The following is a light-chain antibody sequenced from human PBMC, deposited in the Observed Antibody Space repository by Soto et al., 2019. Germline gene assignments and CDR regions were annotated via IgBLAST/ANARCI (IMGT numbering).Light chain of an antibody. V-gene: IGKV1-39*01. CDR2: AAY. CDR1: QSISSY. Sequence: DIQMTQSPSSLSASVGDRVTITCRASQSISSYLNWYQQKPGKAPKLLIYAAYSLQSGVPSRFSGSGSGTDFTLTISSLQPEDFATYYCQQSYSFTWTFGQGTKVEIK. CDR3: QQSYSFTWT. J-gene: IGKJ1*01.